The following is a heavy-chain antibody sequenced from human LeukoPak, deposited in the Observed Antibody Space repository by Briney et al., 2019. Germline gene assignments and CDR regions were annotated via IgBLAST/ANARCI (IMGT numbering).Heavy chain of an antibody. D-gene: IGHD3-10*01. CDR3: AAARGMRYYFDY. CDR1: GGSISSGSYY. CDR2: IYYSLTT. V-gene: IGHV4-61*10. Sequence: PSETLSLTCTVSGGSISSGSYYWSWIRQPAGKGLEWIGYIYYSLTTNYNPSLGSRVTISVDTSKNQFSLKLTSVTAADTAVYYCAAARGMRYYFDYWGQGTLFTVSS. J-gene: IGHJ4*02.